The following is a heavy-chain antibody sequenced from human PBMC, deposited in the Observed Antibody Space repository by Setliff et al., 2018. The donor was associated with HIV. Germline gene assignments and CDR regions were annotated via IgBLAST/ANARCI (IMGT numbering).Heavy chain of an antibody. CDR2: INPNNGGT. Sequence: ASVKVSCKASGYTFTGYYMHWVRQAPGQGLEWMGWINPNNGGTNYAQKFQGRVTMTRDTSISTAYMELSRLRSDDTAVYYCARDFGGYCSSMSCPGLFDPWCQGTLVTVSS. D-gene: IGHD2-2*01. V-gene: IGHV1-2*02. CDR1: GYTFTGYY. CDR3: ARDFGGYCSSMSCPGLFDP. J-gene: IGHJ5*02.